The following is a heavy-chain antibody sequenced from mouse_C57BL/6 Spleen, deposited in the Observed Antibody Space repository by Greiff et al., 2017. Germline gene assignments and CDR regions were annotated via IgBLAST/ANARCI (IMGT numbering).Heavy chain of an antibody. Sequence: QVQLQQPWAELVKPGASVKLSCKASGYTFTSYWMQWVKQRPGQGLEWIGEIDPSDSYTNYNQKFKGKATLTVDTSSSTAYMQLSSLTSEDSAVYYCALYDGYYGFDVWGTGTTVTVSS. D-gene: IGHD2-3*01. CDR1: GYTFTSYW. J-gene: IGHJ1*03. V-gene: IGHV1-50*01. CDR3: ALYDGYYGFDV. CDR2: IDPSDSYT.